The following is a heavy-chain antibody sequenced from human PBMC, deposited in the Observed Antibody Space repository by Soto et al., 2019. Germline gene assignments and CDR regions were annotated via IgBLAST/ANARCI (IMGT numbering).Heavy chain of an antibody. CDR2: ISHTGST. J-gene: IGHJ6*02. D-gene: IGHD7-27*01. CDR1: GGSISSSNW. Sequence: QVQLQESGPGLVKPSGTLSLTCAVSGGSISSSNWWTWIRQPPGKGLEWIGEISHTGSTNYSPSLKSRVTISVDKSKNQFSLKVASVPAADTAFDYCARYGDDHFDGMDVWGQGTTVTVSS. CDR3: ARYGDDHFDGMDV. V-gene: IGHV4-4*02.